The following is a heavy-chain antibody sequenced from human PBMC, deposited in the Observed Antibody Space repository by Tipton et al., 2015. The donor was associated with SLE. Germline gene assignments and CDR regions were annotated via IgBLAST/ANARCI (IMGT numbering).Heavy chain of an antibody. D-gene: IGHD3-10*01. Sequence: GSLRLSCAASGFTFSSYAMTWVRQAPGKGLEWVSAISGSGANTYYADSVKGRFTISRDNSENTLYLQMNSLRGEDTAVYYCAKKSVRGEWFRELSYYFDYWGQGTLVSVSS. V-gene: IGHV3-23*01. CDR3: AKKSVRGEWFRELSYYFDY. CDR2: ISGSGANT. J-gene: IGHJ4*02. CDR1: GFTFSSYA.